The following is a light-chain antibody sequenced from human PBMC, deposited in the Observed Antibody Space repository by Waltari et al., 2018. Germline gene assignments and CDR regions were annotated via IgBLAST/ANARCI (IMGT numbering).Light chain of an antibody. Sequence: AIQMTQSPSSLSASVGDRVTITCRANQDIRNDLAWYQQKPGKAPNLLIYSASNLQSGVPSRFSGGGFGTDFTLTIRGLQAEDFATYYCLQDYNSWTFGQGTKVEI. CDR2: SAS. V-gene: IGKV1-6*02. CDR1: QDIRND. J-gene: IGKJ1*01. CDR3: LQDYNSWT.